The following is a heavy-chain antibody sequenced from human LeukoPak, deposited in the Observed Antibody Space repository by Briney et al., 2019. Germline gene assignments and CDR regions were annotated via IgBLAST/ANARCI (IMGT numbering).Heavy chain of an antibody. J-gene: IGHJ4*02. CDR3: ATDYTPYVGASAD. CDR2: ITGSGDNT. D-gene: IGHD1-26*01. V-gene: IGHV3-23*01. CDR1: GLTFSSYA. Sequence: GGSLRLSCAASGLTFSSYAMSWVRQAPGEGLEWVSTITGSGDNTYYTESVEGRFTSSRDNSRNTLYLQMNSLRAEDTAVYYCATDYTPYVGASADWGQGTLVTVSS.